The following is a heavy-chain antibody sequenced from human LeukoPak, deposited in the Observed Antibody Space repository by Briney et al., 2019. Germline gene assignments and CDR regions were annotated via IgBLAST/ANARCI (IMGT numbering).Heavy chain of an antibody. D-gene: IGHD6-19*01. CDR2: IYEDGSNK. V-gene: IGHV3-7*01. J-gene: IGHJ4*02. CDR1: GFTFSNYY. Sequence: GGSLRLSCAASGFTFSNYYMRWIRQAPGKGLEWVANIYEDGSNKWHLGSVKGRFTVSRDNAKNSLYLQMNSLRAEDTAVYYCTRVVVAVPGYFDYFDFWGQGAQVTVSS. CDR3: TRVVVAVPGYFDYFDF.